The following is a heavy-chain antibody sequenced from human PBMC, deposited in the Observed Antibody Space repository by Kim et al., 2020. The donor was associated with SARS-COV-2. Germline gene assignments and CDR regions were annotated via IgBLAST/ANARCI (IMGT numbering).Heavy chain of an antibody. J-gene: IGHJ4*02. CDR2: IWYDGSNK. V-gene: IGHV3-33*01. CDR3: ARDNSPYDSSGYYQN. CDR1: GFTFSSYG. Sequence: GGSLRLSCAASGFTFSSYGMHWVRQAPGKGLEWVAVIWYDGSNKYYADSVKGRFTISRDNSKNTLYPQMNSLRAEDTAVYYCARDNSPYDSSGYYQNWGQGTLVTVSS. D-gene: IGHD3-22*01.